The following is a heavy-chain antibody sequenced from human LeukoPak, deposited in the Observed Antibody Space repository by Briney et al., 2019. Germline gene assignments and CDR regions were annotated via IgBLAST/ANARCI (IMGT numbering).Heavy chain of an antibody. CDR3: ARAIMVRTFNYHYYRMDV. Sequence: RPSGTLSLTCAVSGGSISSSNWWSWVRQPPGKGLEWIGEIYHSGSTNYNPSLKSRVTISVDKSKNQFSLKLSSVTAADTAVYYCARAIMVRTFNYHYYRMDVWGQGTTVTGSS. V-gene: IGHV4-4*02. CDR2: IYHSGST. D-gene: IGHD3-10*01. J-gene: IGHJ6*02. CDR1: GGSISSSNW.